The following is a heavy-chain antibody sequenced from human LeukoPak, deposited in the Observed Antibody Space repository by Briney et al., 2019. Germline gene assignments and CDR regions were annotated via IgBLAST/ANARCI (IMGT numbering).Heavy chain of an antibody. Sequence: SETLSLTCTVSGGSISTYYWSWIRQPPGKGLEWSGYIYYSGSTNYNPSLKRRVTISVDTSKNPFSLKLGSVTAAETAVYYCARGGSVRVRLWFGEFMGFWGRGTLVTVSS. J-gene: IGHJ4*02. CDR2: IYYSGST. CDR3: ARGGSVRVRLWFGEFMGF. V-gene: IGHV4-59*12. D-gene: IGHD3-10*01. CDR1: GGSISTYY.